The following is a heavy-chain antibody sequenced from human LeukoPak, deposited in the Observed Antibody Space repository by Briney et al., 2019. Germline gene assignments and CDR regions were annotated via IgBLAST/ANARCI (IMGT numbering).Heavy chain of an antibody. CDR3: ARERDLRGAYCMDV. CDR2: ISSDGRNT. D-gene: IGHD5/OR15-5a*01. Sequence: GGSLRLSCAASGFTFRTYWMHWVRQAPGKGLVWVSRISSDGRNTIYPDAVKGRFTISRDNTNNILYLQMNSLRGDDTAVHYCARERDLRGAYCMDVWGKGTTVTVSS. CDR1: GFTFRTYW. J-gene: IGHJ6*03. V-gene: IGHV3-74*01.